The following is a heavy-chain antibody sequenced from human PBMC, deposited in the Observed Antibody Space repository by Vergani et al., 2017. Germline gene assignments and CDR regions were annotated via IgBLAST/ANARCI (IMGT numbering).Heavy chain of an antibody. D-gene: IGHD6-13*01. CDR3: ARSRQQLVREYNWFDP. CDR2: IYHSWST. CDR1: GYSISSGYY. Sequence: QVQLQESGPGLVKPSETLSLTCAVPGYSISSGYYWGWIRQPPGKGLEWIGSIYHSWSTYYNPSLKSRVPISVNTSKNQCSLKLSSVTAADTAVYYCARSRQQLVREYNWFDPWGQGTLVTVSS. V-gene: IGHV4-38-2*01. J-gene: IGHJ5*02.